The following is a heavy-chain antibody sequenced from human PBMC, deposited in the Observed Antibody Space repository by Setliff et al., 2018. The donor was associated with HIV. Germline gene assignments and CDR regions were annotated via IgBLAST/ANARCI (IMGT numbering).Heavy chain of an antibody. D-gene: IGHD1-26*01. Sequence: SETLSLTCTVSGGSISSYYWSWIRQPPGKGLEWIGYIYYSGSTNYNPSLKSRVTISVDTSKNQFSLKLSSVTAADTAVYYCARLGYSGSLVGAFDIWGQGTMVTVSS. CDR3: ARLGYSGSLVGAFDI. CDR1: GGSISSYY. CDR2: IYYSGST. V-gene: IGHV4-59*01. J-gene: IGHJ3*02.